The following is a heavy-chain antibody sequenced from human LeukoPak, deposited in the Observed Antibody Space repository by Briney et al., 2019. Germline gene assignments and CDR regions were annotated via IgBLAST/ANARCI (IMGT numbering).Heavy chain of an antibody. V-gene: IGHV4-38-2*02. CDR2: IYHSGST. D-gene: IGHD3-22*01. CDR1: GYSISSGYY. J-gene: IGHJ4*02. Sequence: SETLSLTCTVSGYSISSGYYWGWIRQPPGKGLEWIGIIYHSGSTYYNPSLKSRVIISVDTSKNQFSRKLSGVTAADTAVYYCARRAGDYSHPYDYWGQGTLVTASS. CDR3: ARRAGDYSHPYDY.